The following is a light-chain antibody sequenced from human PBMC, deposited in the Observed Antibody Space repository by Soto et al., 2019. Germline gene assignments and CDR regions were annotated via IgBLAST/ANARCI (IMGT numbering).Light chain of an antibody. CDR3: QHFNSYPWT. J-gene: IGKJ1*01. CDR2: GAS. CDR1: HSISGW. Sequence: DIQMTQSPSTLSASVGDRVTITCRASHSISGWLAWYQQKPGKAPKLLIYGASSLETGVASRFSRSGPGTEFTLSISSLQPDDVATYYCQHFNSYPWTFGQGTKVDIK. V-gene: IGKV1-5*01.